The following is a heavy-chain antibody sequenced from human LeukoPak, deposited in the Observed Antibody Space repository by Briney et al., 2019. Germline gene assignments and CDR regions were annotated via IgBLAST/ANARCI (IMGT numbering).Heavy chain of an antibody. V-gene: IGHV1-3*01. D-gene: IGHD2-2*01. CDR1: GYTFTSYA. CDR3: ASTSLKGLRFWFDP. J-gene: IGHJ5*02. Sequence: ASVKVSCKASGYTFTSYAMHWVRQAPGQRLEWMGWINAGNGNTKYSQKFQGRVTMTEDTSTDTAYMELSSLRSEDTAVYYCASTSLKGLRFWFDPWGQGTLVTVSS. CDR2: INAGNGNT.